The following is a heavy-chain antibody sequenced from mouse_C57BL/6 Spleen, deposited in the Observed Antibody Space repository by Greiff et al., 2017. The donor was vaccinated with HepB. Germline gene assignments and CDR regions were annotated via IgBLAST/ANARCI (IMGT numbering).Heavy chain of an antibody. D-gene: IGHD2-4*01. J-gene: IGHJ4*01. CDR1: GFSLTSYG. Sequence: QVQLQQSGPGLVQPSQRLSITCTVSGFSLTSYGVHWVRQSPGKGLEWLGVIWRGGSTDYNAAFISRLSISKDNSKSQVFFKMNSLQADDTAIYYCARKLMITTDLYYAMDYWGQGTSVTVSS. V-gene: IGHV2-2*01. CDR2: IWRGGST. CDR3: ARKLMITTDLYYAMDY.